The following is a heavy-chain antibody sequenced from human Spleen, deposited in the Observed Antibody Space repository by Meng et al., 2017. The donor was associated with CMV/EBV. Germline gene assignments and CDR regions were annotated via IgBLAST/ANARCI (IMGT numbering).Heavy chain of an antibody. J-gene: IGHJ5*02. CDR2: ITTYNGDT. CDR1: GYTFNNYG. D-gene: IGHD6-6*01. CDR3: ARSQLADNWFDP. Sequence: ASVKVSCKASGYTFNNYGITWVRQAPGQGLEWMGWITTYNGDTTYAQKLQGRVTMTTDTSTSTAYMELRSLRSDDAAVYYCARSQLADNWFDPWGQGTLVTVSS. V-gene: IGHV1-18*01.